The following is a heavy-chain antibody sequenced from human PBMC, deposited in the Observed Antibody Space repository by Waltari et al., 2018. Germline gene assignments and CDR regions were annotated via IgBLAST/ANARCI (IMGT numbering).Heavy chain of an antibody. D-gene: IGHD5-12*01. CDR3: ATLGRWLQSND. V-gene: IGHV1-69-2*01. J-gene: IGHJ4*02. Sequence: EVQLVQSGAEVKKPGATVKISCKVSGYTFTDYYMHWVQQAPGKGLEWRGLIEPEDGETIYAEKFQGRGTITADTSTDTAYMELSSLRSEDTAVYYCATLGRWLQSNDWGQGTLVTVSS. CDR2: IEPEDGET. CDR1: GYTFTDYY.